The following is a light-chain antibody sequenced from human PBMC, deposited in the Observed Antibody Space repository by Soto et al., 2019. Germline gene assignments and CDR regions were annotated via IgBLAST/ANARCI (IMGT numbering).Light chain of an antibody. CDR3: ASWDDSLSGVV. V-gene: IGLV1-44*01. CDR2: DNH. Sequence: QSVLTQPPSASGTPGQRVTISCYGSSSNIGSNSVNWYQQLPGTAPKVGIYDNHQRPSGVPDRFSGSKSGTSASLGISGLQPEYEADYYCASWDDSLSGVVFGRGTKVTVL. CDR1: SSNIGSNS. J-gene: IGLJ6*01.